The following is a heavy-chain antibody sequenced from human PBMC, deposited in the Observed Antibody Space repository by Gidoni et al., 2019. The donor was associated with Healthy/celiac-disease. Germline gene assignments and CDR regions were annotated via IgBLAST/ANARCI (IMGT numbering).Heavy chain of an antibody. Sequence: EVQLVESGGGLVKPGGSLRLSCAASGFTFSSYSMNWVRQAPGKGLEWVSSISSSSSYIYYADSVKGRFTISRDNAKNSLYLQMNSLRAEDTAVYYCARDVGWLPYYFDYWGQGTLVTVSS. CDR3: ARDVGWLPYYFDY. J-gene: IGHJ4*02. D-gene: IGHD5-12*01. CDR2: ISSSSSYI. CDR1: GFTFSSYS. V-gene: IGHV3-21*01.